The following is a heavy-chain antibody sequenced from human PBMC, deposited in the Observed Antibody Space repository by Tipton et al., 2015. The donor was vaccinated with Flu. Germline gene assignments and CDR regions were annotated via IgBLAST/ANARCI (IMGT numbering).Heavy chain of an antibody. CDR2: IYYSGST. J-gene: IGHJ3*02. CDR1: GGSISSSSYY. Sequence: LRLSCTVSGGSISSSSYYWGWIRQPPGKGLEWIGSIYYSGSTYYNPSLKSRVTISVDTSKNQFPLKLSSVTAADTAVYYCARQLWSRAFDIWGQGTMVTVSS. V-gene: IGHV4-39*06. CDR3: ARQLWSRAFDI. D-gene: IGHD3-10*01.